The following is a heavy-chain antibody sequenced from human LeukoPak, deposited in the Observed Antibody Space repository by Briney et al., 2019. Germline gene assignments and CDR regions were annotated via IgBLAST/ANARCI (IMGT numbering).Heavy chain of an antibody. V-gene: IGHV1-18*01. J-gene: IGHJ4*02. Sequence: ASVKVSCKASGYTFTSYGISWVRQAPGQGLEWMGWISAYNGNTNYAQKLHGRVTMTTDTSTSTAYMELRSLRSDDTAVYYCASNEGAAGSHPFDYWGQGALVTVSS. CDR2: ISAYNGNT. CDR3: ASNEGAAGSHPFDY. CDR1: GYTFTSYG. D-gene: IGHD6-13*01.